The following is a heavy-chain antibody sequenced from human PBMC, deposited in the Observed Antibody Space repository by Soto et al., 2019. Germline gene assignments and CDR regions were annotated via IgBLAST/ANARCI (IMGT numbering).Heavy chain of an antibody. CDR2: INPRDGGT. J-gene: IGHJ4*02. V-gene: IGHV1-46*03. D-gene: IGHD2-15*01. CDR3: ARRGYCSGGSCPLGFDY. Sequence: ASVKVSCKASGNTFTTYYVHWVRQAPGQGLEWMGVINPRDGGTSYAQKFQGRVTMTRDTSTSTVYMELSSLRSEDTAMYYCARRGYCSGGSCPLGFDYWGQGTLVTV. CDR1: GNTFTTYY.